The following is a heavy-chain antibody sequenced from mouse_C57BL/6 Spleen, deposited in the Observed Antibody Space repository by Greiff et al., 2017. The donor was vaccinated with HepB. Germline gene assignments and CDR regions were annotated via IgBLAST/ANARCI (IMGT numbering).Heavy chain of an antibody. V-gene: IGHV1-52*01. D-gene: IGHD2-4*01. J-gene: IGHJ2*01. CDR3: ARGGYDYDGGV. CDR2: IDPSDSET. Sequence: QVQLQQPGAELVRPGSSVKLSCKASGYTFTSYWMHWVKQRPIQGLEWIGNIDPSDSETHYNQKFKDKATLTVDKSSSTANMQLSSLTSEDSAVYYCARGGYDYDGGVWGQGTTLTVSS. CDR1: GYTFTSYW.